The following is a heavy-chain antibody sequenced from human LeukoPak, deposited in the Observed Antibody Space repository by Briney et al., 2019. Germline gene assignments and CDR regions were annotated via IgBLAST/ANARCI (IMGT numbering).Heavy chain of an antibody. CDR1: GFTFNNYW. D-gene: IGHD1-26*01. CDR3: ARDEAVGAPFDY. CDR2: ITSDGSST. J-gene: IGHJ4*02. V-gene: IGHV3-74*01. Sequence: GGSLRLSCAASGFTFNNYWMHWVRQALGTGLVWVSRITSDGSSTSYADSVKGRFTISRDNAKNTLYLQMNSLRAEDTAVYYCARDEAVGAPFDYWGQGTLVTVSS.